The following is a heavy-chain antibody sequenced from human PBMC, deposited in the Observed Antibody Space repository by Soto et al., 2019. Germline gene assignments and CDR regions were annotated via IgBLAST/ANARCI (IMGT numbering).Heavy chain of an antibody. J-gene: IGHJ4*02. CDR2: ISAYNGNT. Sequence: GASVKVSCKASGYIFSNYVISWLRQAPGQGLEWMGWISAYNGNTNYAQKFQGRVTMTTDTSTSTAYMELRSLRSDDTAVYYCARHMGTDRSYYDILTGYPHFDYWGQGTLVTVSS. V-gene: IGHV1-18*01. D-gene: IGHD3-9*01. CDR1: GYIFSNYV. CDR3: ARHMGTDRSYYDILTGYPHFDY.